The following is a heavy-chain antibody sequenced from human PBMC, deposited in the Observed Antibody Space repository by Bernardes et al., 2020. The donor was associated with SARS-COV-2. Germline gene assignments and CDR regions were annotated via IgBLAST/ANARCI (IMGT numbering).Heavy chain of an antibody. CDR3: GAVTWSQRDDFDF. J-gene: IGHJ3*01. CDR1: GYTFTDHY. Sequence: ASVKVSCKAAGYTFTDHYLHWVRQAPGQGLEWMGWIYPKSGGTNYAAKFQGRVTMTRDTSISTAYMELSSLRSDDTAIYYCGAVTWSQRDDFDFWGQGTLVTVSS. V-gene: IGHV1-2*02. D-gene: IGHD1-26*01. CDR2: IYPKSGGT.